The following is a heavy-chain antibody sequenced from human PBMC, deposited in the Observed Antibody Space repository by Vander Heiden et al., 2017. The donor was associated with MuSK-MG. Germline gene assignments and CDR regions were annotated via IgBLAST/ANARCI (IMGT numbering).Heavy chain of an antibody. CDR2: IKQDGSET. J-gene: IGHJ2*01. CDR1: GFTFSNSW. CDR3: ARTRRSAVAEGYFDL. Sequence: EVQLVESGGGLVQPGGSLRLSCAASGFTFSNSWMSWVRQAPGRGLEWVANIKQDGSETYYVDSVEGRFTISRDNAKNSLNLQMNILRAEDTAVYYCARTRRSAVAEGYFDLWGRGTLVTVSS. D-gene: IGHD6-19*01. V-gene: IGHV3-7*03.